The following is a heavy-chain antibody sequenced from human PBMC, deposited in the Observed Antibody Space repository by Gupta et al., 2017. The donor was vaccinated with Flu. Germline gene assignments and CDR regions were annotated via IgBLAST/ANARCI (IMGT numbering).Heavy chain of an antibody. D-gene: IGHD2-15*01. J-gene: IGHJ4*02. V-gene: IGHV4-4*07. CDR2: IYTSGST. CDR1: GGSISSYY. CDR3: ASTSVYCSGGSCYSNFDY. Sequence: QVQLQESGPGLVKPSETLSLTCTVSGGSISSYYWSWIRQPAGKGLEWIGRIYTSGSTNYNPSLKSRVTMSVDTSKNQFSLKLSSVTAADTAVYYCASTSVYCSGGSCYSNFDYWGQGTLVTVSS.